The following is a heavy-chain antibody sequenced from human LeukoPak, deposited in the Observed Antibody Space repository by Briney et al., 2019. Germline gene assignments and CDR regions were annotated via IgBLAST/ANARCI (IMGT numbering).Heavy chain of an antibody. D-gene: IGHD2-2*01. CDR1: GYTFTSYD. CDR3: ARSSTSRKYYYYMDV. CDR2: MNPNSGNT. V-gene: IGHV1-8*03. J-gene: IGHJ6*03. Sequence: ASVKVSCKASGYTFTSYDINWVRQATGQGLEWMGWMNPNSGNTGYAQKFQGRVTITRNTSISTAYMGLSSLRSEDTAVYYCARSSTSRKYYYYMDVWGKGTTVTVSS.